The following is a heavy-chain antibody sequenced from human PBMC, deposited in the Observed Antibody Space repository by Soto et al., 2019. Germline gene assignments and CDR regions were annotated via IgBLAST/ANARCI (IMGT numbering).Heavy chain of an antibody. D-gene: IGHD2-2*01. V-gene: IGHV1-69*13. Sequence: SVKVSCKASGGTFSSYAISWVRQAPGQGLEWMGGIIPIFGTANYAQKFQGRVTITADESTSTAYMELSSLRSEDTAVYYCARDNVYCISTSCRHHHFDYWGQGTLVTVSS. J-gene: IGHJ4*02. CDR1: GGTFSSYA. CDR3: ARDNVYCISTSCRHHHFDY. CDR2: IIPIFGTA.